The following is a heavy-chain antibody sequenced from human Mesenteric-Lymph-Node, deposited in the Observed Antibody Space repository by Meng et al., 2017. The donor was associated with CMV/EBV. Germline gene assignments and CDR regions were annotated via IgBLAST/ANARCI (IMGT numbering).Heavy chain of an antibody. V-gene: IGHV4-39*07. J-gene: IGHJ6*02. D-gene: IGHD2-2*01. CDR1: GGSISSSSYY. Sequence: SETLSLPCTVSGGSISSSSYYWGWIRQPPGKGLEWIGSIYYSGSTYYNPSLKSRVTISVDTSKNQFSLKLSSVTAADTAVYYCARDLGCSSTSCYSYYYYYGMDVWGQGTTVTVSS. CDR3: ARDLGCSSTSCYSYYYYYGMDV. CDR2: IYYSGST.